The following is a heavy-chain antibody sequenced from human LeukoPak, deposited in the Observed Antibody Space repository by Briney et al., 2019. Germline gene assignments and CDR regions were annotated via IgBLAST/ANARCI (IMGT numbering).Heavy chain of an antibody. CDR2: IPFDGGNK. D-gene: IGHD6-13*01. CDR1: GFIFSSYA. V-gene: IGHV3-30-3*01. Sequence: GGSLRLSCAASGFIFSSYALHWVRQAPGKGLEWVAFIPFDGGNKYYADSVKGRFTISRDKSKNTQYLQMNSLRAEDTAVYFCARWRTSNWSEFDYWGQGTLVTVSS. CDR3: ARWRTSNWSEFDY. J-gene: IGHJ4*02.